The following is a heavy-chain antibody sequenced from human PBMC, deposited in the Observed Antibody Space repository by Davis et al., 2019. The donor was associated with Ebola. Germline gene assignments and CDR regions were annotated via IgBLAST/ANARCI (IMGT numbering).Heavy chain of an antibody. CDR3: ARARIGGSYFDY. D-gene: IGHD1-26*01. V-gene: IGHV1-18*01. CDR1: GYTFSSFA. Sequence: ASVKVSCKASGYTFSSFAITWVREAPGQGLEWMGWISGYDGNTNYAQKVQGRVTMTTDTSTSTAYLELRSLRSDDTAVYYCARARIGGSYFDYWGQGTLVTVSS. CDR2: ISGYDGNT. J-gene: IGHJ4*02.